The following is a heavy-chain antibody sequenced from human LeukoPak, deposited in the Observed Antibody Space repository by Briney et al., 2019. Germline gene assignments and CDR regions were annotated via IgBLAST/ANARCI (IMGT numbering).Heavy chain of an antibody. V-gene: IGHV3-23*01. CDR2: ISDSGGRT. J-gene: IGHJ4*02. CDR3: AKRGVVIRGFLVGFHKEAYYYDS. CDR1: GITLSNYG. D-gene: IGHD3-10*01. Sequence: GGSLRLSCAVSGITLSNYGMSWVRQAPGKGLDWVAGISDSGGRTNYADSVKGRFTISRDNPKNTLSLQMNSLRTEDTAVYFCAKRGVVIRGFLVGFHKEAYYYDSWGQGALVTVPS.